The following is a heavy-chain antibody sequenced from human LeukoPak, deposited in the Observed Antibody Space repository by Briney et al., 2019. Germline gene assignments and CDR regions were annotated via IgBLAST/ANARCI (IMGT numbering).Heavy chain of an antibody. V-gene: IGHV4-38-2*02. D-gene: IGHD3-10*01. CDR2: VSHSGST. CDR3: TRNPPWFGEYKKLFDY. Sequence: MPSETLSLTCTVSGYSISSGYYWGWIRQPPRKGLEWIGSVSHSGSTYYNPSLKSRITISVDTSKNQFSLKLSSVTAADTAVYYCTRNPPWFGEYKKLFDYWGQGTLVTVSS. J-gene: IGHJ4*02. CDR1: GYSISSGYY.